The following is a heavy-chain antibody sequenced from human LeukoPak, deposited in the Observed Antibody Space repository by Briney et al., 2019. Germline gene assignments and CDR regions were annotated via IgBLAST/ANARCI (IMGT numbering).Heavy chain of an antibody. CDR2: INPDDGT. CDR3: ASLTPTYNPLDF. J-gene: IGHJ4*02. CDR1: GVSFSGNY. V-gene: IGHV4-34*01. D-gene: IGHD1-1*01. Sequence: PSETLSLTCAAYGVSFSGNYWSWIRQTPGKGLEWIGEINPDDGTKYNPSLMSRVTISVDTSKNQFSLKLTSVTAADTAVYYCASLTPTYNPLDFWGRGTLVTVSS.